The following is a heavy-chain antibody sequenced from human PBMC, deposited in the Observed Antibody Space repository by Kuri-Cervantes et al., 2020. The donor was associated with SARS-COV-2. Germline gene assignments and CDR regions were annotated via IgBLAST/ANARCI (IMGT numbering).Heavy chain of an antibody. CDR3: ARDDSSWGPNWFDP. V-gene: IGHV3-21*01. Sequence: GGSLRLSCAASGFTFSSYSMNWVRQAPGKGLEWVSSISSSSSSYIYYADSVKGRFTISRDNAKNSLYLQMNSLRAEDTAVYYCARDDSSWGPNWFDPWGQGTLVTVSS. D-gene: IGHD6-6*01. J-gene: IGHJ5*02. CDR2: ISSSSSSYI. CDR1: GFTFSSYS.